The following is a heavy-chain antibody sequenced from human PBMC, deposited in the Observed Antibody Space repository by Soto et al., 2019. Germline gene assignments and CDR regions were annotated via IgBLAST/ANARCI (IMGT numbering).Heavy chain of an antibody. V-gene: IGHV3-30*18. J-gene: IGHJ4*02. Sequence: GESLKISCAASGFTFSSYGMHWVRQAPGKGLEWVAVISYDGSNKYYADSVKGRFTISRDNSKNTLYLQMNSLRAEDTAVYYCAKGIAAAGNGYWGRGTLVTVSS. CDR1: GFTFSSYG. D-gene: IGHD6-13*01. CDR2: ISYDGSNK. CDR3: AKGIAAAGNGY.